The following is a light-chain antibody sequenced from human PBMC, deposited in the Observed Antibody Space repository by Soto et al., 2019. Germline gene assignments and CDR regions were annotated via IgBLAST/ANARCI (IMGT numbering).Light chain of an antibody. CDR3: QQRHMWPIT. V-gene: IGKV3-11*01. CDR1: QSFRGL. J-gene: IGKJ5*01. CDR2: DAY. Sequence: VLTQSPVPLSLSPGERATLSCRASQSFRGLLAWYQQKPGQAPRLLIYDAYKRATGIPPRFSGSGSGTAFTLTISSVEPEDSAVYYCQQRHMWPITFGQETRRRL.